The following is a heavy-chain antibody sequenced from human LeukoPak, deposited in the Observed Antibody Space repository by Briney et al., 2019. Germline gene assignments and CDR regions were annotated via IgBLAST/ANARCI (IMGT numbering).Heavy chain of an antibody. CDR1: GYTFTAYY. V-gene: IGHV1-2*02. Sequence: ASVKVSCKASGYTFTAYYMHWVRQAPGQGLEWMGWINPNSGDTNYAQKFQGRVTMTRDTSITTAYMELSSLRSDDTAVYYCARGGDYGGRFWGNFRGQGTLVTVSS. CDR3: ARGGDYGGRFWGNF. CDR2: INPNSGDT. J-gene: IGHJ4*02. D-gene: IGHD4-17*01.